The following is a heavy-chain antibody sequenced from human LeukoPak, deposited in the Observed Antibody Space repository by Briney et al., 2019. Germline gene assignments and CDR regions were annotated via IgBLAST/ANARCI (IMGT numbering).Heavy chain of an antibody. V-gene: IGHV3-48*01. D-gene: IGHD3-10*01. CDR1: GFTFSSYS. J-gene: IGHJ1*01. Sequence: SGGSLRLSCAASGFTFSSYSMNWVRQAPGKGLKWVSYISSSGSTIYYADSVKGRFTISRDNAKNSLYLQKNSLRAEDAAVYYCARGYGSERKYFQHWGQGTLVTFSS. CDR2: ISSSGSTI. CDR3: ARGYGSERKYFQH.